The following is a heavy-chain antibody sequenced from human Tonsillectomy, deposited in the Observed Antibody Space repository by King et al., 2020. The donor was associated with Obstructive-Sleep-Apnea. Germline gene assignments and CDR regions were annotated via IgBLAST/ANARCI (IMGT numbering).Heavy chain of an antibody. CDR3: LKDGTDCITSSCGHNWSDP. CDR2: ITWNSGSL. V-gene: IGHV3-9*01. D-gene: IGHD2-2*01. Sequence: VQLVESGGGLVQPGRSLRLSCAASGFTFDDYAMHWVRQAPGKGLEWVSGITWNSGSLAYADSVKGRFTISRDNAKNSLYLQMNSLRVEDTALYYCLKDGTDCITSSCGHNWSDPWGQGTLVTVSS. J-gene: IGHJ5*02. CDR1: GFTFDDYA.